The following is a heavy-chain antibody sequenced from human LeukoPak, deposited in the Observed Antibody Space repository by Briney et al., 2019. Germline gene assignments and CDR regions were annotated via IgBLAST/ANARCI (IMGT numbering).Heavy chain of an antibody. V-gene: IGHV3-15*01. D-gene: IGHD3/OR15-3a*01. J-gene: IGHJ6*02. CDR2: IKSKTDGGTT. Sequence: PGGSLRLSCAASGFTFSNAWMSWVRQAPGKGLEWVGRIKSKTDGGTTDYAAPVKGRFTISRDDSKNTLYLQMNSLKTEDAAVYYCTTDGLYYYGMDVWGQGTTVTVSS. CDR1: GFTFSNAW. CDR3: TTDGLYYYGMDV.